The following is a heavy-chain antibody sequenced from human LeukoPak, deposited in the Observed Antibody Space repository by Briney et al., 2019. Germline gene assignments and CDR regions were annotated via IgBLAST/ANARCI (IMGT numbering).Heavy chain of an antibody. Sequence: PGGSLRLSCAASGFTFKTYAMTWVRQVPGKGPEWVSSMSGSGSSTDYADSVKGRFTISRDNSKNTLYLQMNSLRAEDTALYYCAKVWGRGVDQLLLDYWGQGTLVTVSS. CDR1: GFTFKTYA. CDR2: MSGSGSST. D-gene: IGHD2-2*01. V-gene: IGHV3-23*01. J-gene: IGHJ4*02. CDR3: AKVWGRGVDQLLLDY.